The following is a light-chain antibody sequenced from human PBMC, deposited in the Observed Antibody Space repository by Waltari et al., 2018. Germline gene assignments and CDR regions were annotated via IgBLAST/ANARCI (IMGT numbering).Light chain of an antibody. Sequence: SYELTQPPSVSVSPGQTARINCSGVALTTKYAFWYQQKSGQAPVLIIYDDNKRPSGIPERFSGSSSGTMATLTISGAQVEDEADYYCYSTDSTGNHVVFGGGTKLTVL. CDR2: DDN. V-gene: IGLV3-10*01. CDR1: ALTTKY. J-gene: IGLJ2*01. CDR3: YSTDSTGNHVV.